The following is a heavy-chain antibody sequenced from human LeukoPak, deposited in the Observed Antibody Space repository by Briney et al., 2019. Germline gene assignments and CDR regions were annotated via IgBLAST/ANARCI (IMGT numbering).Heavy chain of an antibody. V-gene: IGHV1-3*01. CDR3: ARGQNWFDP. CDR1: GYTFTSYA. CDR2: INAGNGNT. Sequence: ASVKVSCKASGYTFTSYAMHWVRQAPGQRLEWMGWINAGNGNTKYSQKLQGRVTMTTDTSTSTAYMELRSLRSDDTAVYYCARGQNWFDPWGQGTLVTVSS. J-gene: IGHJ5*02.